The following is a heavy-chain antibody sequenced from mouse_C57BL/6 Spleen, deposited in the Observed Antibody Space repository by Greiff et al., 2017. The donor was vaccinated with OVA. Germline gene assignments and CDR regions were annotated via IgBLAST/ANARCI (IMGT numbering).Heavy chain of an antibody. CDR1: GYSITSGYY. V-gene: IGHV3-6*01. J-gene: IGHJ3*01. CDR3: ARDGGNYGSFFAY. CDR2: ISYDGSN. Sequence: EVKLQESGPGLVKPSQSLSLTCSVTGYSITSGYYWNWIRQFPGNKLEWMGYISYDGSNNYNPSLKNRISITRDTSKNQFFLKLNSVTTEDTATYYCARDGGNYGSFFAYWGQGTLVTVSA. D-gene: IGHD2-1*01.